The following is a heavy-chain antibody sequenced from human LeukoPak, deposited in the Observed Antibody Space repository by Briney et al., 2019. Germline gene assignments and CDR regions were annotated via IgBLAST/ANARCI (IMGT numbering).Heavy chain of an antibody. D-gene: IGHD6-25*01. CDR1: VSTFTSYT. CDR3: ARQGLGHEFFIDY. CDR2: VNAGNGDT. V-gene: IGHV1-3*01. Sequence: GASVKVSCKNTVSTFTSYTFHWMRQAPGQRVEWMGWVNAGNGDTEYSRKFQGRVTYTRDTFANVAYMDLSSLRSEDTAVYFSARQGLGHEFFIDYWGQGTQATVSS. J-gene: IGHJ4*02.